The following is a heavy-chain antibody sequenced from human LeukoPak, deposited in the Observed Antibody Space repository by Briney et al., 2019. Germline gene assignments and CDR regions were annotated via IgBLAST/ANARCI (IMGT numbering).Heavy chain of an antibody. Sequence: SSETLSLTCTVSGGSISSYYWTWIRQPPGKGLEWIGYIYDSGSTNYNPSLKSRVTISVDTSKNQFSLRLSSVTAADTAVYYCARRRKIFYGGQTAGDALDIWGQGTMVTVSS. J-gene: IGHJ3*02. CDR2: IYDSGST. CDR3: ARRRKIFYGGQTAGDALDI. CDR1: GGSISSYY. D-gene: IGHD4-23*01. V-gene: IGHV4-59*08.